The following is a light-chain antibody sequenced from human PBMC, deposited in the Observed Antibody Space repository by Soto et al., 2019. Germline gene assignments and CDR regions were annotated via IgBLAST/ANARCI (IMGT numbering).Light chain of an antibody. Sequence: QSVLTQPPSASGTPGQRVIISCSGSSSNIGGNYVYWYQQFPGTAPKLLIHTNDQRHSGVPDRFSGSKSDTSASLAISGLRSEDEADYYCAAWDDSLNGYGFGTGTKLTVL. CDR1: SSNIGGNY. J-gene: IGLJ1*01. CDR3: AAWDDSLNGYG. V-gene: IGLV1-47*02. CDR2: TND.